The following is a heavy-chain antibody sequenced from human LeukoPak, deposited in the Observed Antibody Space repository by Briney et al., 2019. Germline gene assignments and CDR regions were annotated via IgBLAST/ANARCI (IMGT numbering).Heavy chain of an antibody. CDR3: ARTYNWNYDY. J-gene: IGHJ4*02. V-gene: IGHV4-38-2*01. CDR2: IYHSGST. Sequence: SETLSLTCAVSGYSISSGYYWGWIRQPPGKGLEWIGRIYHSGSTNYNPSLKSRVTISVDTSKHQFSQKLSSVTAADTAVYYCARTYNWNYDYWGQGTLVTVSS. D-gene: IGHD1-7*01. CDR1: GYSISSGYY.